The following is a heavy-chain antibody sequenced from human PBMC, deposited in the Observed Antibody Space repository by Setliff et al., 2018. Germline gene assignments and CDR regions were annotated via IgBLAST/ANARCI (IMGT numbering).Heavy chain of an antibody. CDR3: ARSRLYGGWFDP. J-gene: IGHJ5*02. V-gene: IGHV1-69*10. Sequence: GASVKVSCKASGGTLTNYGISWVRQAPGQGPEWMGGTIPTLRLPNYAQKFQGRVTMTRDTSISTAYMELSRLRSDDAAVYSCARSRLYGGWFDPWGQGTLVTVSS. CDR1: GGTLTNYG. CDR2: TIPTLRLP. D-gene: IGHD4-17*01.